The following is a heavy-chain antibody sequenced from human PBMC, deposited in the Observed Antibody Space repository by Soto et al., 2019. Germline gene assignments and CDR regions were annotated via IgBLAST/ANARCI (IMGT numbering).Heavy chain of an antibody. Sequence: QVQLVASGSGVVQPGRSLRLSCAASGFTFSIYGMHWVRQAPGKGLVRVAVISYDGTNKYYADSVTGRFTISSDNSKNGLYMQMNSLRLEDKAVYYCAKSPVSVTTTFYFDSWSQGSLVTVSA. D-gene: IGHD4-17*01. CDR1: GFTFSIYG. V-gene: IGHV3-30*18. CDR3: AKSPVSVTTTFYFDS. CDR2: ISYDGTNK. J-gene: IGHJ4*02.